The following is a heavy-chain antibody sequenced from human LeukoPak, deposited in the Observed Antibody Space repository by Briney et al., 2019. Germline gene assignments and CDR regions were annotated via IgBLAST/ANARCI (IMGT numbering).Heavy chain of an antibody. J-gene: IGHJ4*02. D-gene: IGHD1-26*01. Sequence: PGGSLRLSCAASGFTFSSYWMSWVRQAPGKGLEWVANTKQDGSEKYYVDSVKGRFTISRDNAKNSLYLQMNSLKAEDTAVYYCARDLTGYSGSYSDYWGQGTLVTVSS. CDR1: GFTFSSYW. V-gene: IGHV3-7*01. CDR3: ARDLTGYSGSYSDY. CDR2: TKQDGSEK.